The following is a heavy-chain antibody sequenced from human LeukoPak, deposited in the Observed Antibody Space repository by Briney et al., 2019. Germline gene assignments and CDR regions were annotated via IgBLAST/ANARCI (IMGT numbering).Heavy chain of an antibody. CDR2: ISSSSSYI. CDR1: GFTFSSYS. J-gene: IGHJ4*02. V-gene: IGHV3-21*01. CDR3: ARDGAARGSGSFGE. D-gene: IGHD3-10*01. Sequence: GGSLRLSCAASGFTFSSYSMNWVRQAPGKGLEWVSSISSSSSYIYYADSVKGRFTIFRDNAKNSLYLQMNSLRAEDTAVYYCARDGAARGSGSFGEWGQGTLVTVSS.